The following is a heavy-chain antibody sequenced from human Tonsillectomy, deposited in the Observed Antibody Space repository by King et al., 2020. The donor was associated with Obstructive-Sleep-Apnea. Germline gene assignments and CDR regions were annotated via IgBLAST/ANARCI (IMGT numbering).Heavy chain of an antibody. D-gene: IGHD6-13*01. Sequence: QGQLVQSGGGVVQPGRSLRLSCAASGFTFSSYGMHWVRQAPGKGLEWVAFIRYDGSNKYYADSVKGRFTISRDNSKNTLYLQMNSLRAEDTAVYYCAKDTIAAAGTGWFDPWGQGTLATVSS. CDR3: AKDTIAAAGTGWFDP. J-gene: IGHJ5*02. V-gene: IGHV3-30*02. CDR2: IRYDGSNK. CDR1: GFTFSSYG.